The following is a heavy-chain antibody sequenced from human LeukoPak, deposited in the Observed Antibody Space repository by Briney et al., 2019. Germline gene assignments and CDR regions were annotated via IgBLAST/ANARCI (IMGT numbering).Heavy chain of an antibody. CDR1: GFTFSSND. J-gene: IGHJ4*02. D-gene: IGHD6-19*01. V-gene: IGHV3-23*01. CDR2: FSESGGRT. Sequence: GGSLRLSCVASGFTFSSNDMSWVRQAPGKGLEWVSIFSESGGRTYYADSVKGRFTISRDTPKNTLYLHMISLRAEHTAVYYWAKGGWLEYWVQGTLVTVSS. CDR3: AKGGWLEY.